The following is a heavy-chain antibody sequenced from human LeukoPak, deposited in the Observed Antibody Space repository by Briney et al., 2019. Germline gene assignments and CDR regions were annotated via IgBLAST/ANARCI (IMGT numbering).Heavy chain of an antibody. CDR3: ARSSGIAAAGRGTSNWFDP. Sequence: SETLSLTCTVSGGSISSHYWSWIRQPPGKGLEWIGYIYYSGSTNYNPSLKSRVTISVDTSKNQFSLKLSSVTAADTAVYYCARSSGIAAAGRGTSNWFDPWGQGTLVTVSS. J-gene: IGHJ5*02. CDR2: IYYSGST. D-gene: IGHD6-13*01. V-gene: IGHV4-59*11. CDR1: GGSISSHY.